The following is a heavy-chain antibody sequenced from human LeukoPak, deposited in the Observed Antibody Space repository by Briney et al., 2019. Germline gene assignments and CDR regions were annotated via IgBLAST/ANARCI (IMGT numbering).Heavy chain of an antibody. J-gene: IGHJ3*02. CDR3: AKDGATYAFDI. CDR2: ISYDGSNK. Sequence: PGGSLRLSCAASGFTFSSYGMHWVRQAPGKGLEWVAVISYDGSNKYYADSVKGRFTISRDNSKNTLYLQMNSLRAEDTAVYYCAKDGATYAFDIWGQGTMVTVSS. CDR1: GFTFSSYG. D-gene: IGHD3-16*01. V-gene: IGHV3-30*18.